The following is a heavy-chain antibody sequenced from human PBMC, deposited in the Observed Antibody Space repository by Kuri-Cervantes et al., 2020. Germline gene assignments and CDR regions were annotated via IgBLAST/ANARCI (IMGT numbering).Heavy chain of an antibody. CDR1: GVTFSSYA. CDR3: ARGYSYGWSYYYMDV. CDR2: IIPIFGTA. Sequence: SVKVSCKASGVTFSSYAISWVRQAPGQGLEWMGGIIPIFGTANYAQKFQCRVTITADKSTSTAYMELSSLRSEDTAVYYCARGYSYGWSYYYMDVWGKGTTVTVSS. V-gene: IGHV1-69*06. D-gene: IGHD5-18*01. J-gene: IGHJ6*03.